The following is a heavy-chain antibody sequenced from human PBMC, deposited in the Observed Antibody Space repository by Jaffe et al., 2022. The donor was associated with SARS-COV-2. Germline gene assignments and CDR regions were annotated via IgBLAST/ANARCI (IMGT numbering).Heavy chain of an antibody. D-gene: IGHD2-15*01. J-gene: IGHJ6*02. CDR3: TASIRAYCSGGRCHHDYFYYGMDV. CDR2: IRSKNNNYAT. V-gene: IGHV3-73*02. Sequence: EVQLVESGGGLVQPGGSLKLSCAASGFTFSGSALHWVRQASGKGLEWVGRIRSKNNNYATAYGVSVKGRFTISRDDSKNTAYLQMNSLKTEDTAMYYCTASIRAYCSGGRCHHDYFYYGMDVWGQGATVTVSS. CDR1: GFTFSGSA.